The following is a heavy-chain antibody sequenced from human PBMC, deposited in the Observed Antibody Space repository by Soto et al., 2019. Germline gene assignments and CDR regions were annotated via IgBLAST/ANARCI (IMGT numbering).Heavy chain of an antibody. Sequence: SETLSLTCTVSGGSISSTNSYWGWIRQSPGKGLEWIGSIYHRGNTYYNPSLKSRVTVSVDMSKNQFSLKLSSVTAADTAVYYCARQDVGCRSASCYVPYKWFDPWGQGILVTVSS. J-gene: IGHJ5*02. CDR2: IYHRGNT. V-gene: IGHV4-39*01. CDR3: ARQDVGCRSASCYVPYKWFDP. CDR1: GGSISSTNSY. D-gene: IGHD2-2*01.